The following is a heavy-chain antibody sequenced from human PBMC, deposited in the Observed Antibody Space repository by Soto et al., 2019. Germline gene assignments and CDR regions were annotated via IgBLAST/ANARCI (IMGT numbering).Heavy chain of an antibody. CDR2: IGTAGDT. V-gene: IGHV3-13*01. J-gene: IGHJ4*02. CDR3: ARGPLLLWFGELSSPYYFDY. D-gene: IGHD3-10*01. CDR1: GFTFSIYD. Sequence: GGSLRLSCAASGFTFSIYDMHWVRQATGKGLEWVSAIGTAGDTYYPGSAKGRFTISRQNAKNSLYLQMNSLRAGDTAVYYCARGPLLLWFGELSSPYYFDYWGQGTLVTVSS.